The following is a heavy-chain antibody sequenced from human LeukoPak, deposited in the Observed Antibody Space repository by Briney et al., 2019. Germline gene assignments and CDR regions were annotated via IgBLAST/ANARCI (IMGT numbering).Heavy chain of an antibody. J-gene: IGHJ4*02. CDR1: GFTFSSYT. CDR2: ISSSSSYI. D-gene: IGHD6-19*01. Sequence: PGGSLRLSCAASGFTFSSYTMNWVRQAPGKGLEWVSSISSSSSYIYYADSVKGRFIISRDNAENSLYLQMNSLRAEDTAVYYCARDLSAYSSGWFDYWGQGTLVTVSS. V-gene: IGHV3-21*01. CDR3: ARDLSAYSSGWFDY.